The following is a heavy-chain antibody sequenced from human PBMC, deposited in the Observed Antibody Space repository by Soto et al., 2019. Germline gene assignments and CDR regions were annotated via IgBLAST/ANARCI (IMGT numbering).Heavy chain of an antibody. V-gene: IGHV1-18*01. D-gene: IGHD2-15*01. J-gene: IGHJ4*02. CDR3: ARDDVNRGGKDFDY. Sequence: NLQGSVTMTTDSSTSTVYMELKSLRSDDTAVYYCARDDVNRGGKDFDYWGQGTLVTVSS.